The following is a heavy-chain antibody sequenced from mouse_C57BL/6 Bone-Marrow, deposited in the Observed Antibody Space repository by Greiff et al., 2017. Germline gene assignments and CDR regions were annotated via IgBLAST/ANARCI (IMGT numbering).Heavy chain of an antibody. V-gene: IGHV1-82*01. CDR2: IYPGDGDT. CDR1: GYAFSSSW. D-gene: IGHD2-2*01. Sequence: QVQLQQSGPELVKPGASVKISCKASGYAFSSSWMNWVKQRPGKGLEWIGRIYPGDGDTNYNGKFKGKDTLTADKSSSTAYMQLSSLTSEDSAVYFCARGGYDAWFAYWGQGTLVTVSA. J-gene: IGHJ3*01. CDR3: ARGGYDAWFAY.